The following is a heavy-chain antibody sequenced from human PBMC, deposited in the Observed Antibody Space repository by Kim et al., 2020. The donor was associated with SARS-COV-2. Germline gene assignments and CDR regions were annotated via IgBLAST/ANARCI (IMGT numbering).Heavy chain of an antibody. CDR3: AKSAAPGVREFDY. Sequence: YADTVKGRLPGPRDNSKSTLYLQMDSLRAEDTAVYYCAKSAAPGVREFDYWGQGTLVTVSS. D-gene: IGHD6-13*01. V-gene: IGHV3-23*01. J-gene: IGHJ4*02.